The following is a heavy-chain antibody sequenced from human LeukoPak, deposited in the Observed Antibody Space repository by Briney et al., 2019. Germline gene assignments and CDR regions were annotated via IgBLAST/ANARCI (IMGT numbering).Heavy chain of an antibody. V-gene: IGHV3-53*01. CDR3: ARVKDSSGFYFDY. CDR2: IYSGGST. CDR1: GFTFSDHY. D-gene: IGHD3-22*01. J-gene: IGHJ4*02. Sequence: PGGSLRLSCAASGFTFSDHYVDWVRQAPGKGLEWVSVIYSGGSTYYADSVKGRFTISRDNSKNTLYLQMNSLRAEDTAVYYCARVKDSSGFYFDYWGQGTLVTVSS.